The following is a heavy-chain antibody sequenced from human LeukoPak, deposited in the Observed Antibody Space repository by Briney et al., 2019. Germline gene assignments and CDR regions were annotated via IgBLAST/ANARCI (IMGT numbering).Heavy chain of an antibody. D-gene: IGHD5-24*01. CDR1: GFTVSSNY. Sequence: GGSLRLSCAASGFTVSSNYMSWVRQAPGKGLEWVSVIYSGGSTYYADSVKGRSTISRDNSKNTLYLQMNSLRAEDTAVYYCARANKDGYNYVTYYYYGMDVWGQGTTVTVSS. CDR3: ARANKDGYNYVTYYYYGMDV. CDR2: IYSGGST. V-gene: IGHV3-66*01. J-gene: IGHJ6*02.